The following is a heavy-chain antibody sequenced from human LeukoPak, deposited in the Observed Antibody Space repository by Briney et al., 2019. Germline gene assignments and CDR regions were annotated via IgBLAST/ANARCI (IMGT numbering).Heavy chain of an antibody. CDR2: IYTSGST. Sequence: NPSETLSLTCTVSGGSISSYYWSWIRQPAGKGLEWIGRIYTSGSTNYNPSLKSRVTMSVDTSKNQFSLKLSSVTAADTAVYYCASWGYDSSGYYNGDYWGQGTLVTVSS. D-gene: IGHD3-22*01. CDR1: GGSISSYY. CDR3: ASWGYDSSGYYNGDY. V-gene: IGHV4-4*07. J-gene: IGHJ4*02.